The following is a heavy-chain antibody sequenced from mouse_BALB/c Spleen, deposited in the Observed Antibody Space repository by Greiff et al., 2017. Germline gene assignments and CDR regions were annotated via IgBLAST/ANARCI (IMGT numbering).Heavy chain of an antibody. Sequence: QVQLQQSGPELVKPGASVKLSCKASGYTFSDYATSWVKQRTGQGLEWIGEIYPGSGSTYYNEKFKGKATLTADKSSNTAYMQLISLTSEDSAVYFCARGGLPFAYWGQGTLVTVSA. CDR3: ARGGLPFAY. D-gene: IGHD5-5*01. CDR2: IYPGSGST. J-gene: IGHJ3*01. CDR1: GYTFSDYA. V-gene: IGHV1-81*01.